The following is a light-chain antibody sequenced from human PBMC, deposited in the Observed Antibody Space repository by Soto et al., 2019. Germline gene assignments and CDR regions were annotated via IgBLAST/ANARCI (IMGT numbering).Light chain of an antibody. Sequence: IQMTQSPSSFSASTGDRVTIACRASQGISSYLAWYQQKPGKAPKLLIYAASTLQSGVPSRFSGSGSGTDFTLTISRLEPEDSAVYYCQQYGSSPWTFGQGTKVDIK. CDR1: QGISSY. J-gene: IGKJ1*01. CDR3: QQYGSSPWT. CDR2: AAS. V-gene: IGKV1-8*01.